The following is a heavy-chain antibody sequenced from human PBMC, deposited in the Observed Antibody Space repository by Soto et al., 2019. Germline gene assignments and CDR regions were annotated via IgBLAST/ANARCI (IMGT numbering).Heavy chain of an antibody. CDR3: VRTSLVVAAATREDY. D-gene: IGHD2-15*01. V-gene: IGHV3-74*01. Sequence: EVQLGESGGGLVQPGESLRLSCAASGFTFSSYWMHLVRQAPGKGLVWVSRINSDGSRTSYAGSVKCRFTSSIDNAKNTLYLQMNSLRAEDTAVYYCVRTSLVVAAATREDYWCQVNMVNVSA. J-gene: IGHJ4*02. CDR1: GFTFSSYW. CDR2: INSDGSRT.